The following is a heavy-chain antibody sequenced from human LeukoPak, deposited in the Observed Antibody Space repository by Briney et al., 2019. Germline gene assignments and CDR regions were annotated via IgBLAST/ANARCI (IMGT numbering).Heavy chain of an antibody. CDR2: ISSGSSFI. J-gene: IGHJ4*02. D-gene: IGHD3-3*01. CDR3: ARGASASPSQFDY. V-gene: IGHV3-21*01. CDR1: GFTFSSYN. Sequence: GGSLRLSCAASGFTFSSYNMNWVRQAPGKGLEWVSFISSGSSFISYADSVKGRFTISRDNAKNTLYLQMNSLRAEDTAVYYCARGASASPSQFDYWGQGTLVTVSS.